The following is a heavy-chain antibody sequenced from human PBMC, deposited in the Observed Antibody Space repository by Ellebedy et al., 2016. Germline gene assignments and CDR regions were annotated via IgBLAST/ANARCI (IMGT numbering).Heavy chain of an antibody. D-gene: IGHD1-26*01. J-gene: IGHJ6*03. CDR3: ARDEGGYYYMDV. V-gene: IGHV1-18*01. CDR1: GYTFTNYG. CDR2: ISPYNGNT. Sequence: ASVKVSCXASGYTFTNYGISWVRQAPGQGLEWMGWISPYNGNTDYAQRFQGRVTMTTDTSTSTAYMELRSLRSDDTAVYYCARDEGGYYYMDVWGKGTTVSVSS.